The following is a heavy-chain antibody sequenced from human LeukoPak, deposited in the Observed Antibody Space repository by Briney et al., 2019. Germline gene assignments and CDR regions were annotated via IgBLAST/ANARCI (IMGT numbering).Heavy chain of an antibody. D-gene: IGHD5-12*01. CDR3: ARDATGYDYLDY. CDR2: IYYSGST. CDR1: GGSISRGGYY. V-gene: IGHV4-31*03. J-gene: IGHJ4*02. Sequence: SQTLSLTCTVSGGSISRGGYYWSWIRQHPGKGLEWIGYIYYSGSTYYNPALKSRVTMSVDTSKNQFSLNLSSVTAADTAVYYCARDATGYDYLDYWGQGTLVTVSS.